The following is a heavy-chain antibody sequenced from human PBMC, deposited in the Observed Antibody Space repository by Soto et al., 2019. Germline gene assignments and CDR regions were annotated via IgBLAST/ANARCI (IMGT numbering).Heavy chain of an antibody. V-gene: IGHV3-33*01. Sequence: QVQLVESGGGVVQPGRSLRLSCAASGFTFSSYGMHWVRQAPGKGLEWVAVIWYDGSNKYYADSVKGRFTISRDNSKNTLYLQMNSLRAEDTAVYYCASGDKSLTGHYYYYYGMDVWGQGTTVTVSS. D-gene: IGHD7-27*01. CDR3: ASGDKSLTGHYYYYYGMDV. J-gene: IGHJ6*02. CDR2: IWYDGSNK. CDR1: GFTFSSYG.